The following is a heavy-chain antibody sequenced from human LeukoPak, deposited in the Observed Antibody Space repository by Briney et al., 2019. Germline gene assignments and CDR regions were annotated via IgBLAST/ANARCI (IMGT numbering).Heavy chain of an antibody. J-gene: IGHJ6*03. CDR1: GFTVSSNY. Sequence: GGSLRLSCAASGFTVSSNYMSWVRQAPGKGLEWVSVIYSGGSTYYADSVKGRFTISRDNSKNTLYLQMNSLRAEDTAVYYCARTIEGSGSMTSRYYYYYMDVWGKGTTVTVSS. CDR2: IYSGGST. V-gene: IGHV3-66*01. D-gene: IGHD3-10*01. CDR3: ARTIEGSGSMTSRYYYYYMDV.